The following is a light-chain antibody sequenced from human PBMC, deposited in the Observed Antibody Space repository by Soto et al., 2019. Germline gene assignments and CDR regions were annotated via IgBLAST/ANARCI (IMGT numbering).Light chain of an antibody. CDR2: DAS. CDR1: QSVSSY. Sequence: EVVLTQSPATLSLSPGERATLSCRASQSVSSYLAWYKQKPGQPPRLLIYDASTKATGIPARFSGSGSGTDFTLTISSLEPEDFAVYYCEQRTNWPPMYAFGQGTKLEIK. J-gene: IGKJ2*01. V-gene: IGKV3-11*01. CDR3: EQRTNWPPMYA.